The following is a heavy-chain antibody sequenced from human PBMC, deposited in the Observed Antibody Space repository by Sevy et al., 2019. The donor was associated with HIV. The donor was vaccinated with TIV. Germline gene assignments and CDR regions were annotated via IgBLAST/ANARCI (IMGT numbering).Heavy chain of an antibody. Sequence: ASVKVSCKASGYSFTGHYLHWVRQAPGQGLEWMGRINPNSGGTNDAQKFQGRVTMTRDTSISTAYMDLSRLRSDDTAVYYCARATYYYDRSGYDAFDIWGQGTMVTVSS. CDR1: GYSFTGHY. CDR3: ARATYYYDRSGYDAFDI. CDR2: INPNSGGT. J-gene: IGHJ3*02. V-gene: IGHV1-2*06. D-gene: IGHD3-22*01.